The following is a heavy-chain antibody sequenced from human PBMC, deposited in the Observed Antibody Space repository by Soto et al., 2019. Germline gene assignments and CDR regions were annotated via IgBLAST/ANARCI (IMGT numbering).Heavy chain of an antibody. D-gene: IGHD6-19*01. CDR3: GRSIWSIAVAGRYYYYYMDV. Sequence: ASVKVSCKASGYTFTSYGISWVRQAPGQGLEWMGWISAYNGNTNYAQKLQGRVTMTTDTSTSTAYMELRSLRSDDTAVYYCGRSIWSIAVAGRYYYYYMDVWGKGTTVTVSS. V-gene: IGHV1-18*01. J-gene: IGHJ6*03. CDR1: GYTFTSYG. CDR2: ISAYNGNT.